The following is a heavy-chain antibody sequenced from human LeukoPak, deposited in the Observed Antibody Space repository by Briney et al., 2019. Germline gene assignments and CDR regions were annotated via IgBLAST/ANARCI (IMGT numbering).Heavy chain of an antibody. V-gene: IGHV3-23*01. J-gene: IGHJ4*02. CDR2: SSASGNST. CDR3: AKSGTGNYYSYFDY. CDR1: GFTFSNYA. Sequence: PGGSLRLSCAASGFTFSNYAMTWVRQAPGKGLEWVSGSSASGNSTYYADSVKGRFTISRDNSKNTLYLQMNSLRAEDTAVHYCAKSGTGNYYSYFDYWGQGTLVTVSS. D-gene: IGHD1-26*01.